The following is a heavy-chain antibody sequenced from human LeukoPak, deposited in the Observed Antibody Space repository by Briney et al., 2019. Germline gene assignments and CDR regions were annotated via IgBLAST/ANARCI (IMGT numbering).Heavy chain of an antibody. CDR2: IYYSGST. Sequence: SETLSLTCTVSGGSISSYYWSWIRQPPGKGLEWIGYIYYSGSTNYNPSLKSRVTISVDTSKNQFSLKLGSVTAADTAVYYCARPNRNYYYGMDVWGQGTTVTVSS. D-gene: IGHD1-14*01. CDR3: ARPNRNYYYGMDV. J-gene: IGHJ6*02. CDR1: GGSISSYY. V-gene: IGHV4-59*01.